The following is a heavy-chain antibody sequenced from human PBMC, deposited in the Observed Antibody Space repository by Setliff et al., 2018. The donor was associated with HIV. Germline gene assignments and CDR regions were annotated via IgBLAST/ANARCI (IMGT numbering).Heavy chain of an antibody. V-gene: IGHV1-69*05. D-gene: IGHD5-12*01. CDR3: ARTSGDAYNYEGAFDV. J-gene: IGHJ3*01. Sequence: SVKVSCKVTGDTFNNYGLNWVRQAPGQGLEWMGGIIPIFKSADYAQKFQGRVTITTDESTSTAYMDLSSLKSEDTAIYYCARTSGDAYNYEGAFDVWGQGTLVTVSS. CDR2: IIPIFKSA. CDR1: GDTFNNYG.